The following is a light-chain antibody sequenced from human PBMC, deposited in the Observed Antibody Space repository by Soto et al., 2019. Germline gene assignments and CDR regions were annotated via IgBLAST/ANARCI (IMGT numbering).Light chain of an antibody. CDR1: SSDVGGYNY. Sequence: QSALTQPASVSGSPGQSITISCTGTSSDVGGYNYVSWYQQHPGKAPKLMIYEVSKRPSGVSNRFSGSKSGNTASLTISGLQAEDEADYYCSSYTGSSIVFGGGTKVTVL. J-gene: IGLJ2*01. CDR3: SSYTGSSIV. CDR2: EVS. V-gene: IGLV2-14*01.